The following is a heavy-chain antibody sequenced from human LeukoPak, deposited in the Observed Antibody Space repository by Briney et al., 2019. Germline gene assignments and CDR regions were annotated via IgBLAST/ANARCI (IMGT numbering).Heavy chain of an antibody. CDR3: ARRSSSPYWFFDL. D-gene: IGHD6-13*01. CDR1: GGTVSSDD. CDR2: SIPIFGTP. J-gene: IGHJ2*01. Sequence: GASVKVSCKASGGTVSSDDISWVRQAPGQGLEWMGGSIPIFGTPIYAQKFQGTVTITADESTSTVYMELSSLRSEDTAVYYCARRSSSPYWFFDLWGRGTLVTVSS. V-gene: IGHV1-69*13.